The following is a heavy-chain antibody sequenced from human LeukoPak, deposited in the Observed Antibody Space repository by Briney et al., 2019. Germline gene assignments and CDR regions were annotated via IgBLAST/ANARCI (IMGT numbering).Heavy chain of an antibody. D-gene: IGHD6-13*01. J-gene: IGHJ4*02. CDR1: GGTLSSYA. CDR3: VAAAGHWGDY. CDR2: IIPIFGTA. Sequence: ASVKVSCKASGGTLSSYAISWVRQAPGQGLEWMGGIIPIFGTANYAQKFQGRVTITADESTSTAYMELSSLRSEDTAVYYCVAAAGHWGDYWGQGTLVIVSS. V-gene: IGHV1-69*13.